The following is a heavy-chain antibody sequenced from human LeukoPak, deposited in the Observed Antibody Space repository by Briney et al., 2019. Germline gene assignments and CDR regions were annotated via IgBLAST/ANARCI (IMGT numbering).Heavy chain of an antibody. V-gene: IGHV3-30-3*01. J-gene: IGHJ4*02. CDR3: ASSTPWEELHGLFY. D-gene: IGHD1-26*01. CDR2: ISYDGSNK. CDR1: GFTFSSYA. Sequence: GGSLRLSCAASGFTFSSYAMHWVRQAPGKGLEWVAVISYDGSNKYYADSVKGRFTISRDNSKNTLYLQMNSLRAEDTAVYYCASSTPWEELHGLFYWGQGTLVTVSS.